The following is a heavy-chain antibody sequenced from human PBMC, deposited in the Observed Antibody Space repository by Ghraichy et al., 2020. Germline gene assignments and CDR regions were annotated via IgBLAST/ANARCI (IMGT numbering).Heavy chain of an antibody. CDR1: GFTFSDYD. J-gene: IGHJ4*02. Sequence: GGSLRLSCAASGFTFSDYDMHWVRQVTGKGLEWVSGIGSAGDTYYPGSVKGRFTISRENAKNSLYLQMNSLRAGDTAVYYCARVAYSPSYSGSGSYYRHYYFDFWGQGTLVTVSS. CDR2: IGSAGDT. D-gene: IGHD3-10*01. CDR3: ARVAYSPSYSGSGSYYRHYYFDF. V-gene: IGHV3-13*01.